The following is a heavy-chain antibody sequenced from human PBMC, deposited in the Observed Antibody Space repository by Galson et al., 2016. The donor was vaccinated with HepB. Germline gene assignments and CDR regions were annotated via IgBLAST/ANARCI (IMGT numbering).Heavy chain of an antibody. V-gene: IGHV1-46*01. D-gene: IGHD1-1*01. CDR3: ARGHGIDAFDI. J-gene: IGHJ3*02. Sequence: SCKASGGIYSSYSITWVRQAPGQGFEWMGIIDPRGGTTGHAQKFQDRLTMTRDTSSSTAYMVLISLRSEDAAVYYCARGHGIDAFDIWGQGTMVTVSS. CDR1: GGIYSSYS. CDR2: IDPRGGTT.